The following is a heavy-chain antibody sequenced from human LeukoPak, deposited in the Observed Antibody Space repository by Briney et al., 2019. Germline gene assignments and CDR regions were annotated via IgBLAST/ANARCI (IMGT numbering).Heavy chain of an antibody. V-gene: IGHV3-11*06. CDR2: IAGNSQYI. J-gene: IGHJ6*03. CDR3: TSIAARRAGFYYYMDV. CDR1: GFTFSAFY. Sequence: GGPLRLSCAASGFTFSAFYMTWIRQAPGKGLESVAYIAGNSQYINYADSVKGRFTISRDNAKNSLYLQMSSLRVEDTAVYYCTSIAARRAGFYYYMDVWGKGTTVTVSS. D-gene: IGHD6-6*01.